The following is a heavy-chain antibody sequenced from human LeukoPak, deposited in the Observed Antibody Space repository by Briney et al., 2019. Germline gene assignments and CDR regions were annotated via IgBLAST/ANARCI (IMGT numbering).Heavy chain of an antibody. CDR3: ARDQDYLFDY. V-gene: IGHV3-48*01. J-gene: IGHJ4*02. D-gene: IGHD4-11*01. Sequence: PGGSLRLSCAASGFTFSSYSMNWVRQAPGKGLEWVSYISSSSSTIYYADSVKGRFTISRDNAKNSLYLQMNSLRAEDTAVYYCARDQDYLFDYWGQGTLVTVSS. CDR2: ISSSSSTI. CDR1: GFTFSSYS.